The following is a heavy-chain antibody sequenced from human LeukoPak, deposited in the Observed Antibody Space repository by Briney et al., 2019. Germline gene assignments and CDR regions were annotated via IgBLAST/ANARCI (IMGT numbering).Heavy chain of an antibody. D-gene: IGHD3-22*01. CDR2: ISGSGGST. CDR1: GFTFSSYG. CDR3: ARGFTPRGYYDSSGYSSDDY. J-gene: IGHJ4*02. Sequence: HPGGSLRLSCAASGFTFSSYGMSWVRQAPGKGLEWVSAISGSGGSTYYADSVKGRFPISRDNSKNTLYLQMNSLRAEDTAVYYCARGFTPRGYYDSSGYSSDDYWGQGTLVTVSS. V-gene: IGHV3-23*01.